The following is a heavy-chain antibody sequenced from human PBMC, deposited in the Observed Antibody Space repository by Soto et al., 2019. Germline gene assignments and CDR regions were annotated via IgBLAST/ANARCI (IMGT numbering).Heavy chain of an antibody. V-gene: IGHV4-39*01. D-gene: IGHD1-26*01. CDR2: IYYSGST. CDR1: GGSISSSSYY. CDR3: ARDRMGASGWFDP. J-gene: IGHJ5*02. Sequence: SETLSLTCTVSGGSISSSSYYWGWIRQPPGKGLEWIGSIYYSGSTYYNPSLKSRVTISVDTSKNQFSLKLSSVTAADTAVYYCARDRMGASGWFDPWGQGTPVTVSS.